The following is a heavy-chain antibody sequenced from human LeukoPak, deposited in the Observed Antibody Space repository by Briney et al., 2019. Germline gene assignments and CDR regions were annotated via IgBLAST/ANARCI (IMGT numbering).Heavy chain of an antibody. CDR3: ARDPGILLWFGELPGAFDI. CDR2: IIPIFGTA. D-gene: IGHD3-10*01. J-gene: IGHJ3*02. CDR1: GGTFSSYA. Sequence: ASVKVSCKASGGTFSSYAISWVRQAPGQGLEWMGGIIPIFGTANYAQKFQGRVTITADKSTSTAYMELSSLRSEDTAVYYCARDPGILLWFGELPGAFDIWGQGTMVTVSS. V-gene: IGHV1-69*06.